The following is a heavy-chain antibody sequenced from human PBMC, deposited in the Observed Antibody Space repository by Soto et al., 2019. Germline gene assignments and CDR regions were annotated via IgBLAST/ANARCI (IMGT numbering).Heavy chain of an antibody. D-gene: IGHD3-3*01. CDR1: GFTFSSYA. V-gene: IGHV3-23*01. Sequence: GGSLRLSCAASGFTFSSYAMSWVRQAPGKGLEWVSAISGSGGSTYYADSVKGRFTISRDNSKNTLYLQMNSLRAEDTAVYYCAKDSALIADFWSGYFNWFDPWGKGTLVTVSS. CDR2: ISGSGGST. J-gene: IGHJ5*02. CDR3: AKDSALIADFWSGYFNWFDP.